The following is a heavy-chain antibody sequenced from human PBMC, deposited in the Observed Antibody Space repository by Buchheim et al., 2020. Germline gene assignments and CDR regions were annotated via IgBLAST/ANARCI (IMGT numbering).Heavy chain of an antibody. CDR3: ARGVDYDILTGYLPEGYYYYGMDV. CDR1: GYTFTSYD. V-gene: IGHV1-8*01. Sequence: QVQLVQSGAEVKKPGASVKVSCKASGYTFTSYDINWVRQATGQGLEWMGWMNPNSGNTGYAQKFQGRVTMTRTTSISTAYMELSSLRSEDTAVYYCARGVDYDILTGYLPEGYYYYGMDVWGQGTT. J-gene: IGHJ6*02. D-gene: IGHD3-9*01. CDR2: MNPNSGNT.